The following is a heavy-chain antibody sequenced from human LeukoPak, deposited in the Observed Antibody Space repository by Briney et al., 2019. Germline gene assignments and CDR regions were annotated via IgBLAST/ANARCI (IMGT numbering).Heavy chain of an antibody. V-gene: IGHV3-21*01. D-gene: IGHD1/OR15-1a*01. CDR3: AKAPTGTGVFIDY. J-gene: IGHJ4*02. CDR1: GFTFSSYS. Sequence: GGSLRLSCAASGFTFSSYSMNWVRQAPGKGLEWVSSISSSSSYIYYADSVKGRFTISRDNSKNTLYLQMNSLRAEDTAVYYCAKAPTGTGVFIDYWGQGTLVTVSS. CDR2: ISSSSSYI.